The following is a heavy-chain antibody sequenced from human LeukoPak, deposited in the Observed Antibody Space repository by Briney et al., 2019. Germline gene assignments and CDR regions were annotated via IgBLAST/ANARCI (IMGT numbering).Heavy chain of an antibody. V-gene: IGHV1-8*01. Sequence: ASVKVSCKTSGYTFTNYDINWVRQATGQGFEWMGWVSPNSGNTGYAQKFQGRVTMTRDTSTSTVYMELSSLRSEDTAVYYCARDRCSGGSCYPEYFQHWGQGTLVTVSS. J-gene: IGHJ1*01. CDR3: ARDRCSGGSCYPEYFQH. CDR1: GYTFTNYD. CDR2: VSPNSGNT. D-gene: IGHD2-15*01.